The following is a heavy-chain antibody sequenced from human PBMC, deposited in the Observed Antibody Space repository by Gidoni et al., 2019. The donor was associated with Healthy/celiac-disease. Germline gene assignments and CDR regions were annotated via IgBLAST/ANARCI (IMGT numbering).Heavy chain of an antibody. J-gene: IGHJ5*02. CDR3: AKAGYNLRDWFDP. CDR1: GFTFDDYA. Sequence: EVQLVESGGGLVQPGRSRRLSCAASGFTFDDYAMHWVRQAPGKGLEWVSGISWNSGSIGYADSVKGRFTISRDNAKNSLYLQMNSLRAEDTALYYCAKAGYNLRDWFDPWGQGTLVTVSS. D-gene: IGHD3-10*01. CDR2: ISWNSGSI. V-gene: IGHV3-9*01.